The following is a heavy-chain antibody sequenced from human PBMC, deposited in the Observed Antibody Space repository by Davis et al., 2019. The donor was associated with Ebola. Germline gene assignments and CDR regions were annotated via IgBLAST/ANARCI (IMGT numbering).Heavy chain of an antibody. D-gene: IGHD6-13*01. V-gene: IGHV3-11*04. CDR1: GFTFSDYY. CDR2: ISSSSGSTI. CDR3: AREREQQLVHYYYGLDV. Sequence: GESLKISCAASGFTFSDYYMTWIRQAPGKGLEWVSYISSSSGSTIYYADSVKGRFALSRDNAKNSVYLQMNSLRAEDTAVYYCAREREQQLVHYYYGLDVWGLGTTVTVSS. J-gene: IGHJ6*02.